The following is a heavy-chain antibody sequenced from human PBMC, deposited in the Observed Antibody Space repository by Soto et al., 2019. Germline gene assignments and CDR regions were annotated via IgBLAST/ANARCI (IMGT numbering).Heavy chain of an antibody. CDR1: GFXFSSYA. CDR3: ARRIPFGYGMDV. V-gene: IGHV3-64*01. CDR2: ITSNGGNT. J-gene: IGHJ6*02. D-gene: IGHD2-21*01. Sequence: EVQLVESGGGLVQPGGSLRLSCAASGFXFSSYAMHWVRQAPGKGLEYVSAITSNGGNTDYASSVKGRFTISRDNSKNTLYLQMGSLRAEDMAVYYCARRIPFGYGMDVWGQGTTVTVSS.